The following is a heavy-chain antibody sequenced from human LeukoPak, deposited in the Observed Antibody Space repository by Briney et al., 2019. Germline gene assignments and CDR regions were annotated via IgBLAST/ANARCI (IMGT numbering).Heavy chain of an antibody. J-gene: IGHJ5*02. CDR1: GYTLTELS. D-gene: IGHD5-12*01. Sequence: ASVKVSCKVSGYTLTELSMHWVRQAPGKGLEWMGGFDPEDGETIYAQKFQGRVTMTEDTSTDTAYMELSSLRSEDTAVYYCATNRGYEGGHWFDPWGQGTLVTVSS. CDR2: FDPEDGET. V-gene: IGHV1-24*01. CDR3: ATNRGYEGGHWFDP.